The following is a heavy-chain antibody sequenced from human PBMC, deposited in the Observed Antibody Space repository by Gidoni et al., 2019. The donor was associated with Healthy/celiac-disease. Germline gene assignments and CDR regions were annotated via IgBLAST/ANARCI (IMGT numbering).Heavy chain of an antibody. CDR1: GYTFTTYY. J-gene: IGHJ4*02. CDR3: ARENGGYFGY. CDR2: INPSAGST. D-gene: IGHD1-1*01. V-gene: IGHV1-46*01. Sequence: QVQLVQSGAEVKKPGASVKVSCKASGYTFTTYYMHWVRQAPGQGLEWPGIINPSAGSTSYAQKFQGRVTMTRDTSTSTVYMELSSLRSEDTAVYYCARENGGYFGYWGQGTLVTVSS.